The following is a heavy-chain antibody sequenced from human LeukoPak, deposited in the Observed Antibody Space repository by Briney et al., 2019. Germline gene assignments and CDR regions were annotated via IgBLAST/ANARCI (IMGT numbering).Heavy chain of an antibody. CDR3: ARARYSSSWACDY. J-gene: IGHJ4*02. CDR2: IYYSGST. D-gene: IGHD6-13*01. CDR1: GVSVSSGSYY. Sequence: SETLSLTCTVSGVSVSSGSYYWSWIRQPPGKGLEWIGYIYYSGSTNYNPSLKSRVTISVDTSKNQFSLKLSSVTAADTAVYYCARARYSSSWACDYWGQGTLVTVSS. V-gene: IGHV4-61*01.